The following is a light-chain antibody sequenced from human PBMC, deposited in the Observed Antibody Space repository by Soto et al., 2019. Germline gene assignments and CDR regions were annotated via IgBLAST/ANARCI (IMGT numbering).Light chain of an antibody. Sequence: ETVMTQSPATLSVSPGERATLSCRASQSVSSNVAWYQQKPGLAPRLLIYEASTRATGIPARFSGSGPGTEFTLTISSLQSEDFAVYYCQHYDNWPPWTFGQGTKVEI. V-gene: IGKV3-15*01. CDR1: QSVSSN. J-gene: IGKJ1*01. CDR3: QHYDNWPPWT. CDR2: EAS.